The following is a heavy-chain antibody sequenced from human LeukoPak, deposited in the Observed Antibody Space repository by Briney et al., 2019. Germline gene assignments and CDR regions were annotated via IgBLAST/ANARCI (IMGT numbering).Heavy chain of an antibody. CDR3: ARARGNTYGYFEY. V-gene: IGHV3-74*01. J-gene: IGHJ4*02. CDR2: INGDASST. D-gene: IGHD5-18*01. Sequence: QTGGSLRLSCAASGFTFSGYWMHWVRQAPGKGLVWVSRINGDASSTSYADSVKGRFTISRDNAKSTLYLQMNSLRVEDTAVYYCARARGNTYGYFEYWGQGTLVTVSS. CDR1: GFTFSGYW.